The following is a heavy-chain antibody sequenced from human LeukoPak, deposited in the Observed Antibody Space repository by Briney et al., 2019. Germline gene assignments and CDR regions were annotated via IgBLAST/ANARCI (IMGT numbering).Heavy chain of an antibody. CDR2: IRSKANSYAT. Sequence: TGGSLRLSCAASGFTFSGSAIHWVRQASGKGLEWVGRIRSKANSYATAYAASVRGRFTISRDDSKNTAYLQMNSLKTEDTAVYYCTGGRGWYSPDYWGQGTLVTVSS. J-gene: IGHJ4*02. D-gene: IGHD6-19*01. CDR3: TGGRGWYSPDY. CDR1: GFTFSGSA. V-gene: IGHV3-73*01.